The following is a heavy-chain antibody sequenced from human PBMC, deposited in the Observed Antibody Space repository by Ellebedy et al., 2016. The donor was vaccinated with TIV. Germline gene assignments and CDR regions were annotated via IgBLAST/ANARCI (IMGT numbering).Heavy chain of an antibody. CDR2: INHSGST. V-gene: IGHV4-34*01. CDR3: ARKGVLLWFGELFRPKNWFDP. D-gene: IGHD3-10*01. J-gene: IGHJ5*02. Sequence: SETLSLTXAVYGGSFSGYYWSWIRQPPGKGLEWIGEINHSGSTNYNPSLKSRVTISVDTSKNQFSLKLSSVTAADTAVYYCARKGVLLWFGELFRPKNWFDPWGQGTLVTVSS. CDR1: GGSFSGYY.